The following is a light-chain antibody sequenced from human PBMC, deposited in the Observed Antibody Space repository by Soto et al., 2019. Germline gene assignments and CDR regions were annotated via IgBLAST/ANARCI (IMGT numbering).Light chain of an antibody. J-gene: IGLJ3*02. V-gene: IGLV6-57*04. CDR3: QSFDTTSWV. CDR1: SGNIDAYS. Sequence: NFMLTQPHSVSESPGKTVTISCTRRSGNIDAYSVHWCQQRPGSAPTTVIYENDHRPSGVSDRFSGSIDRSSNSASLIISGLKTEDEADYYCQSFDTTSWVFGGGTQLTVL. CDR2: END.